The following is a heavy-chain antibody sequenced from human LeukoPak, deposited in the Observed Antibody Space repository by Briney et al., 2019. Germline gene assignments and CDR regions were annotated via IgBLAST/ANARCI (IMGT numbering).Heavy chain of an antibody. Sequence: PGGSLRLSCEASGFTFNNYWMHWVRHGPGKGLVWVARISGDGKSTTYADSVKGRFTISRDNSKNTMYLQVNSLRAEDTALYFSARLPVPINDFGHYFDYWGQGILVTVSS. V-gene: IGHV3-74*01. CDR1: GFTFNNYW. CDR3: ARLPVPINDFGHYFDY. J-gene: IGHJ4*02. D-gene: IGHD3/OR15-3a*01. CDR2: ISGDGKST.